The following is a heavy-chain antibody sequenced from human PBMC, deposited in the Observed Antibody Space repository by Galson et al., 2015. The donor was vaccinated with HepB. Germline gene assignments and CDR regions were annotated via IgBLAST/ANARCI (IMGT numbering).Heavy chain of an antibody. J-gene: IGHJ4*02. CDR2: ISAYNGNT. D-gene: IGHD3-16*02. CDR1: GYTFTSYG. Sequence: SVKVSCKASGYTFTSYGISWVRQAPGQGLEWMGWISAYNGNTNYAQKLQGRVTMTTDTSTSTAYMELRSLRSDDTAVYYCARASDYVWGSYRYQDYWGQGTLVTVSS. CDR3: ARASDYVWGSYRYQDY. V-gene: IGHV1-18*01.